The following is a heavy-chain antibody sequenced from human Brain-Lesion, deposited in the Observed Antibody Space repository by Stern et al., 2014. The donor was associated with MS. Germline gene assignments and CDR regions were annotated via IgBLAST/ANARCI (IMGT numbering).Heavy chain of an antibody. CDR1: GFTFSHYW. V-gene: IGHV3-74*02. J-gene: IGHJ5*01. D-gene: IGHD3-10*01. CDR3: ARGERWFDS. CDR2: VNNDGRRT. Sequence: EVQLLESGGGLVQPGGSLRLSCAASGFTFSHYWMHWVRQDPGKGLVWVSRVNNDGRRTSYADSVKGRFTMSRDNAKNTLYLQMNSLRVEDTAIYYCARGERWFDSWGQGTLVTVSS.